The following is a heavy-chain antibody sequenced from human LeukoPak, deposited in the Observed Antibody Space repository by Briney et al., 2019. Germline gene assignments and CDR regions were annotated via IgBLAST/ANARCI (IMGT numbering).Heavy chain of an antibody. J-gene: IGHJ6*02. CDR3: ARIRDGYNSYFFYGMDA. V-gene: IGHV1-69*13. CDR1: GGTFSSYA. CDR2: IIALFGTA. D-gene: IGHD5-24*01. Sequence: SVKVSCKASGGTFSSYAISWVRQAPGQGLEWMGGIIALFGTANYAQKFQGRLTITADESTSTAYMELSSLRSEDTAVYYCARIRDGYNSYFFYGMDAWGQGTTVTVSS.